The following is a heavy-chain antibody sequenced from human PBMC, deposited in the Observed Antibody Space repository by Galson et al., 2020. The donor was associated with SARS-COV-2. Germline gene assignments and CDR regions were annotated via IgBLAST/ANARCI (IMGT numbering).Heavy chain of an antibody. CDR2: IDWDDDK. CDR3: ARINFYDSSGYQVWGAFDI. D-gene: IGHD3-22*01. V-gene: IGHV2-70*01. CDR1: GFSLSTSGMC. J-gene: IGHJ3*02. Sequence: SGPTLVKPTQTLTLTCTFSGFSLSTSGMCVSWIRQPPGKALEWLALIDWDDDKYYSTSLQTRLTISKDTSKNQVVLTMTNMDPVDTATYYCARINFYDSSGYQVWGAFDIWGQGTMVTVSS.